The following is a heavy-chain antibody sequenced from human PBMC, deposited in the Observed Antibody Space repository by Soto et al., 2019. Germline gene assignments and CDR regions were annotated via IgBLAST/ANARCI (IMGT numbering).Heavy chain of an antibody. V-gene: IGHV3-9*01. D-gene: IGHD6-13*01. CDR2: ISWNSGSI. CDR1: GFTFDDYA. CDR3: AKDSGSSSWDYYYYGMDV. J-gene: IGHJ6*02. Sequence: GGSPRLSCAASGFTFDDYAMHWVRQAPGKGLEWVSGISWNSGSIGYADSVKGRFTISRDNAKNSLYLQMNSLRAEDTALYYCAKDSGSSSWDYYYYGMDVWGQGTTVTVSS.